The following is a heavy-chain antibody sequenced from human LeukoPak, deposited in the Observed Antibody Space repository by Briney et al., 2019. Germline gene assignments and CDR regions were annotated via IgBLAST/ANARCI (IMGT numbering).Heavy chain of an antibody. CDR2: ISWNSGSI. CDR1: GFTFDDYA. D-gene: IGHD6-13*01. Sequence: SGGSLRLSCAASGFTFDDYATPWVRQAPGKGLEWVSGISWNSGSIGYADSVKGRFTISRDNAKNSLYLQMNSLRAEDTALYYCAKGTGYSSSWLFDYWGQGTLVTVSS. J-gene: IGHJ4*02. V-gene: IGHV3-9*01. CDR3: AKGTGYSSSWLFDY.